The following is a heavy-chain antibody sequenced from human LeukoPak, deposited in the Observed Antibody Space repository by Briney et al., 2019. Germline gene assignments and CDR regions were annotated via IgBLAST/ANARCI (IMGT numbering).Heavy chain of an antibody. CDR3: AKDRFPLFPYSGSGWSYDDDY. Sequence: RPGGSLRLSCAASGFTFSSYGMSWVRQAPGKGLEWVSAISGSGGSTYYADSVKGRLTISRDNSKNTLYLQMNSLRAEDTAVYYCAKDRFPLFPYSGSGWSYDDDYWGQGTLVTVSS. D-gene: IGHD6-19*01. V-gene: IGHV3-23*01. CDR1: GFTFSSYG. CDR2: ISGSGGST. J-gene: IGHJ4*02.